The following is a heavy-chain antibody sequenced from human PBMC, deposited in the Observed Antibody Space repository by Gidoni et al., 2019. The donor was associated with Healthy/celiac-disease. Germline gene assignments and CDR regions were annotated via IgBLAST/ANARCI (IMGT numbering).Heavy chain of an antibody. CDR1: GGSISSSY. CDR3: AREHPGDCSSTSCYLGWFDP. D-gene: IGHD2-2*01. CDR2: IYYSGST. J-gene: IGHJ5*02. Sequence: QVQLQESGPGLVKPSETLSLTCPVSGGSISSSYWSWIRQPPGKGLEWIGYIYYSGSTNYNPSLKSRVTISVDTSKNQFSLKLSSVTAADTAVYYCAREHPGDCSSTSCYLGWFDPWGQGTLVTVSS. V-gene: IGHV4-59*01.